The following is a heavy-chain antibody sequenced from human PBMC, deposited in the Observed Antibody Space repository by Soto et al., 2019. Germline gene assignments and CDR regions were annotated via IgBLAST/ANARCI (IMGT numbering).Heavy chain of an antibody. D-gene: IGHD6-19*01. Sequence: QVQLVQSGAEVKKPGASVTVSCKTSGYTFSNYGINWVRQAPGQGLEWMGWISGYNGNTNYAQTVQVRVTMTTDTSTDTVYMELRSLKSDDTAIYYCSRFIMVGGWFDPNYYHGMDVWGQGTTVTVSS. V-gene: IGHV1-18*01. CDR3: SRFIMVGGWFDPNYYHGMDV. J-gene: IGHJ6*02. CDR1: GYTFSNYG. CDR2: ISGYNGNT.